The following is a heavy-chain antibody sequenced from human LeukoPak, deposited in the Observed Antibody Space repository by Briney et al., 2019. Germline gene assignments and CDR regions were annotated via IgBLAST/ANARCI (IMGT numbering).Heavy chain of an antibody. Sequence: ASVKVSGKASGYTFTGYYMHWVRQAPGQGLEWMGWINPNSGGTNYAQKFQGRVTMTRDTSISTAYMELSRLRSDDTAVYYCSRERAHSSGWYYFDYWGQGTLVTVSS. CDR2: INPNSGGT. J-gene: IGHJ4*02. D-gene: IGHD6-19*01. CDR3: SRERAHSSGWYYFDY. V-gene: IGHV1-2*02. CDR1: GYTFTGYY.